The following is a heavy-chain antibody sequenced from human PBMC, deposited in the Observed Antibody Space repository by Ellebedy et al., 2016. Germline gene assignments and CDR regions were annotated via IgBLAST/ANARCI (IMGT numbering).Heavy chain of an antibody. D-gene: IGHD2/OR15-2a*01. CDR2: IYYTGST. J-gene: IGHJ3*02. V-gene: IGHV4-59*01. CDR1: GFTFSNYF. CDR3: ARDKYNAFGI. Sequence: SGFTFSNYFMTWIRQPPGKGLEWIGYIYYTGSTDYNPSLKSRVTMSMDTSRNRFSLKVNSVTAADTVVYYCARDKYNAFGIWGRGTMVIVSS.